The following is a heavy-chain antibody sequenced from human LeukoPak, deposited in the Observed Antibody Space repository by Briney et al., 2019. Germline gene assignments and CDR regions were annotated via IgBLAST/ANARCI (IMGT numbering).Heavy chain of an antibody. V-gene: IGHV3-48*01. J-gene: IGHJ4*02. CDR1: GFTFNTYS. CDR3: ARALSISGGTCYDY. D-gene: IGHD2-15*01. CDR2: VKSGNYDI. Sequence: PGGSLRLSCAASGFTFNTYSMNWVRQAPGKGLEWLSYVKSGNYDIQYADSVTGRFTVSRDSATNSLYLQMNDLKAEDTAVYYCARALSISGGTCYDYWGQGSLVTVSS.